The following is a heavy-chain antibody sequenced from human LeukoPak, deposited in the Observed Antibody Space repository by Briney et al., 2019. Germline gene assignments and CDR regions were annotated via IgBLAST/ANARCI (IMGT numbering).Heavy chain of an antibody. J-gene: IGHJ5*02. D-gene: IGHD7-27*01. CDR2: IYDSGST. Sequence: SETLSLTCTVSGGSISSYYWSWIRQPPGKGLEWIGYIYDSGSTNYNPSLKSRVTISVDTSRNQFSLKLSSVTAADTAVYYCAREGRLGQYNWFDPWGQGTLVTVSS. CDR1: GGSISSYY. CDR3: AREGRLGQYNWFDP. V-gene: IGHV4-59*01.